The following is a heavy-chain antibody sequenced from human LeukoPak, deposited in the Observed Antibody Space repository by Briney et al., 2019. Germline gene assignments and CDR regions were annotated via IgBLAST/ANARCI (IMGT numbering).Heavy chain of an antibody. J-gene: IGHJ4*02. V-gene: IGHV3-7*01. CDR1: GFTFSTYW. D-gene: IGHD4-11*01. CDR2: IKQDGSEK. CDR3: ARSLATINYDY. Sequence: PGGSLRLSCAASGFTFSTYWMSWVRQAPGKGLEWVANIKQDGSEKYYVDSVEGRFTISRDNARNSLYLQMNSLRAEDTAVYYCARSLATINYDYWGQGTLVTVSS.